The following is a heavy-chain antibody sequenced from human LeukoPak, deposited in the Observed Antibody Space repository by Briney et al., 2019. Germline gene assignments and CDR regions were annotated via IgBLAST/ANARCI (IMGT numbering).Heavy chain of an antibody. CDR2: IRYDGSNK. D-gene: IGHD3-10*01. CDR1: GFTFSSYG. V-gene: IGHV3-30*02. CDR3: AKDASATYYYGSGSSSGHYYYYYMDV. Sequence: GGSLRLSCAASGFTFSSYGMHWVRQAPGKGLEWVAFIRYDGSNKYYADSVKGRFTISRDNSKNALYLQMNSLRAEDTAVYYCAKDASATYYYGSGSSSGHYYYYYMDVWGKGTTVTVSS. J-gene: IGHJ6*03.